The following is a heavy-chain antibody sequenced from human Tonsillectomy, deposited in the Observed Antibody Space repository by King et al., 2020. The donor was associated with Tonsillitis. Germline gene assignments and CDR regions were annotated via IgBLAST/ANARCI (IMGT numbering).Heavy chain of an antibody. CDR3: ASRYGSGSQYFDY. J-gene: IGHJ4*02. Sequence: QLVQSGAEVKKPGASVKVSCQAFGYTFTSYDINWVRQATGQGPEWMGWMNPNSGNTGYAQKFKGRVTMTRNTSISTAYMELNSLRSEDTAVYFCASRYGSGSQYFDYWGQGTLVTVSS. V-gene: IGHV1-8*01. CDR1: GYTFTSYD. CDR2: MNPNSGNT. D-gene: IGHD3-10*01.